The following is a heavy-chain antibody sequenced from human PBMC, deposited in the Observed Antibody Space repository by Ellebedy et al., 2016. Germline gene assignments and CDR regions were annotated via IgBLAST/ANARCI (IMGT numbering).Heavy chain of an antibody. V-gene: IGHV4-34*01. CDR1: GGSFSGYY. Sequence: SETLSLTCAVYGGSFSGYYWSWIRQPPGKGLEWIGEINHSGSTNYNPSLKSRVTISVDTSKNQFSLKLSSVTAADTAVYYCARGSLSRIVGATRSRWDYYMDVWGKGTTVTVSS. J-gene: IGHJ6*03. D-gene: IGHD1-26*01. CDR3: ARGSLSRIVGATRSRWDYYMDV. CDR2: INHSGST.